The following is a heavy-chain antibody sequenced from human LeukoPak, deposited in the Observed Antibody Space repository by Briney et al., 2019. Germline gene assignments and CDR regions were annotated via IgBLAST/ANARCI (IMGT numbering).Heavy chain of an antibody. Sequence: GGSLRLSCVVSGFTFSSYWMHWVRQAPGKGLVWVSRINTDGSSTNYADSVKGRFTISRDNVKNTVYLQMNSPRAEDTAVYYCATPGIRDQYDFDLWGQGTLVTVSS. CDR1: GFTFSSYW. J-gene: IGHJ4*02. D-gene: IGHD6-13*01. CDR3: ATPGIRDQYDFDL. V-gene: IGHV3-74*01. CDR2: INTDGSST.